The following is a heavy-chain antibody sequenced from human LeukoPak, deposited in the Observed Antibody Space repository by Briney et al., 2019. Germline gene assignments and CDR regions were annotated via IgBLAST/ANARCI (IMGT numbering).Heavy chain of an antibody. CDR1: GFTLSSYW. V-gene: IGHV3-74*01. D-gene: IGHD5-12*01. CDR2: INNDGSST. CDR3: ARDLIVATGPDY. Sequence: GGSLRLSCAASGFTLSSYWMHWVRQVPGKGLVWVSRINNDGSSTNYADSVKGRFTISRDNAKNTLYLQMNSLRAEDTAVYYCARDLIVATGPDYWGRGTLVTVSS. J-gene: IGHJ4*02.